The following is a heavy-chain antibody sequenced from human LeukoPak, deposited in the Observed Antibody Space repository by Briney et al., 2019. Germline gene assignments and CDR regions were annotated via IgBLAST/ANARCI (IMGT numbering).Heavy chain of an antibody. J-gene: IGHJ5*02. CDR3: ATLPTAVNWFDP. Sequence: PSETLSLTCTVSGGSISSSSYYWGWIRQPPGKGLEWIGSIYYSGSTYYNPSLKSRVTISVDTSKNQFSLKLSSVTAADTAVYYCATLPTAVNWFDPWGQGTLVTVSS. CDR2: IYYSGST. V-gene: IGHV4-39*01. CDR1: GGSISSSSYY. D-gene: IGHD4-23*01.